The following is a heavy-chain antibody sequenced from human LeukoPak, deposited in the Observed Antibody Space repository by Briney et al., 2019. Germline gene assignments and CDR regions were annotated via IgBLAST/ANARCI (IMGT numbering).Heavy chain of an antibody. D-gene: IGHD3-10*01. CDR1: AYSFTSYW. V-gene: IGHV5-51*01. Sequence: GESLKIFCKGAAYSFTSYWNGWVRQMPGKGVEWMAIIYPYDSDTKYSPSFQGQVTISADKTISHSSLQLSSLRASDTAMYYCARLGKFGENIFGNIDYWGQGTLVTVSS. J-gene: IGHJ4*02. CDR3: ARLGKFGENIFGNIDY. CDR2: IYPYDSDT.